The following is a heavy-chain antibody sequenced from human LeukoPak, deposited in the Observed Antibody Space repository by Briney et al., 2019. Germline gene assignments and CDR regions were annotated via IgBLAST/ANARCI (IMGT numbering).Heavy chain of an antibody. Sequence: ASVKVSCKASGGTFSSYAISWVRQAPGQGLEWMGGIIPIFGTANYAQKFQGRVTITADESTSTAYMELSSLRSDDTAVYYCAFASYSSSWQEFDYWGQGTLVTVSS. CDR3: AFASYSSSWQEFDY. V-gene: IGHV1-69*01. CDR1: GGTFSSYA. J-gene: IGHJ4*02. CDR2: IIPIFGTA. D-gene: IGHD6-13*01.